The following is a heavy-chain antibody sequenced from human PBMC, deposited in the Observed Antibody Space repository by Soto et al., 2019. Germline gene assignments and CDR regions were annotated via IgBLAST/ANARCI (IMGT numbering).Heavy chain of an antibody. CDR3: ARAKEYTRSSGMDV. J-gene: IGHJ6*02. CDR2: TYYRSKWYN. V-gene: IGHV6-1*01. Sequence: SQTHSLTCAISGESVSHNSVARNLIRQSPSRGLEWLGRTYYRSKWYNDYAVSVRSRITINPDTSKNQFSLQLNSVSPEDTALYYCARAKEYTRSSGMDVWGQGTTVSVSS. CDR1: GESVSHNSVA. D-gene: IGHD6-6*01.